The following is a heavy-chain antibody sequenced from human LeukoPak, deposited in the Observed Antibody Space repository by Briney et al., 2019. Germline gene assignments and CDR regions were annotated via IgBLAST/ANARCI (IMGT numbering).Heavy chain of an antibody. CDR2: IYSGGST. CDR1: GFTVSSNY. J-gene: IGHJ4*02. D-gene: IGHD3-10*01. CDR3: ARDMRGPIDY. Sequence: GGSLRLSCADSGFTVSSNYMSWVRQAPGKGLEWVSVIYSGGSTYYADSVKGRFTISRDNSKNTLYLQMNSLRAEDTAVYYCARDMRGPIDYWGQGTLVTVSA. V-gene: IGHV3-53*01.